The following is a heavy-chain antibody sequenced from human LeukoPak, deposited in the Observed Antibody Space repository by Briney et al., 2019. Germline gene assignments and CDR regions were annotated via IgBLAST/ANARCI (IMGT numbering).Heavy chain of an antibody. D-gene: IGHD3-22*01. CDR2: IYFSGST. CDR1: GGSISTSGFY. CDR3: ARGGSSGYPGRS. V-gene: IGHV4-31*03. J-gene: IGHJ5*02. Sequence: SQTLSLTCTVSGGSISTSGFYWNWIRQHPGKGLEWIGYIYFSGSTNYNSSLKSRVTISVDTSKNQFSLKLSSVTAADTAVYYCARGGSSGYPGRSWGQGTLVTVSS.